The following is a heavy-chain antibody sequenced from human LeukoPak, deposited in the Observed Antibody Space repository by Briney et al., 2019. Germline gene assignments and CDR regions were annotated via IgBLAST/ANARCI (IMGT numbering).Heavy chain of an antibody. J-gene: IGHJ6*03. CDR2: ISSSGSTI. D-gene: IGHD5-12*01. Sequence: GGSLRLSCAASGFTFSSYEMNWVRQAPGKGLEWVSYISSSGSTIYYADSVKGRFTISRDNAKNSLYLQMNRLRAEDPAVYYCARRYSGYDETLNYYYYMDVWGKGTTVTISS. CDR1: GFTFSSYE. V-gene: IGHV3-48*03. CDR3: ARRYSGYDETLNYYYYMDV.